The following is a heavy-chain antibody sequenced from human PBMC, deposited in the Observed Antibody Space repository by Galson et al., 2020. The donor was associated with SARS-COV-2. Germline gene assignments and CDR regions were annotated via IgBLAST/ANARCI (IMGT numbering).Heavy chain of an antibody. CDR3: AKMRSGIAWAGTNY. CDR1: GFTFSSYA. Sequence: GGSLRLSCAASGFTFSSYAMSWVRQPPGKGLEWVSSISGNDGSTYYADSVKGRFTISRDNSKNTLYLQMNSLRVEDTAVYYCAKMRSGIAWAGTNYWGQGTLVTVSS. V-gene: IGHV3-23*01. CDR2: ISGNDGST. D-gene: IGHD6-19*01. J-gene: IGHJ4*02.